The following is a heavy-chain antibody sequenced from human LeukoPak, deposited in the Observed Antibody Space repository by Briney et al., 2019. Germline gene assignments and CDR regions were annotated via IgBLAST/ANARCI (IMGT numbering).Heavy chain of an antibody. Sequence: SETLSLTCTVSGGSITTSSYYWGWIRQPPGKGLEWIGIIYYSGSTYYNPSLKGRVTISVDTSKNQFSLELSSVTAADTAVYYCARKPIFYDSGRHWYYFDYWGQGTLVTVSS. J-gene: IGHJ4*02. CDR2: IYYSGST. D-gene: IGHD3-10*01. CDR3: ARKPIFYDSGRHWYYFDY. V-gene: IGHV4-39*01. CDR1: GGSITTSSYY.